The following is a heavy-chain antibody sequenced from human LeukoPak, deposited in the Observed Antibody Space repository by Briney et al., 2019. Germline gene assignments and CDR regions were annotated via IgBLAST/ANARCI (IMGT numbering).Heavy chain of an antibody. CDR2: INHSGST. J-gene: IGHJ4*03. V-gene: IGHV4-34*01. CDR1: GGSFSGYY. Sequence: SETLSLTCAVYGGSFSGYYWSRIRQPPGKGLEWIGEINHSGSTNYNPSLKSRVTISVDTSKNQFSLKLSSVTAADTAVYYCARGPTISETGYFDYWGQGTLVTVSS. CDR3: ARGPTISETGYFDY. D-gene: IGHD1-1*01.